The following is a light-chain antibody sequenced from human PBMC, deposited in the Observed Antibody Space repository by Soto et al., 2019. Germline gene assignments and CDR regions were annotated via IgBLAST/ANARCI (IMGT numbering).Light chain of an antibody. CDR2: GNN. CDR1: SSNIGAPYD. V-gene: IGLV1-40*01. Sequence: QSVLTQPPSVSGAPGQRGTISCTGSSSNIGAPYDVHWYQQLPGTAPKLLIYGNNNRPSGVPDRFSGSKSGTSASLAITGLQAEDEADYYCQSYDSSLSGSVFGGGTQLTVL. CDR3: QSYDSSLSGSV. J-gene: IGLJ3*02.